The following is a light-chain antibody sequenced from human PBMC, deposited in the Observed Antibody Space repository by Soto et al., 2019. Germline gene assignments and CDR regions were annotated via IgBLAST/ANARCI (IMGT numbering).Light chain of an antibody. CDR3: QQRGEWPPGAT. V-gene: IGKV3-11*01. J-gene: IGKJ5*01. CDR1: QSIRNS. Sequence: EIVLTPSPATLSLSPGERATLSCWASQSIRNSLAWYQQKPGQAPRLLIYDASTRATGIPARFSGSGSGTDFTLTISSLEPEDFAVYYCQQRGEWPPGATFGQGTRLEIK. CDR2: DAS.